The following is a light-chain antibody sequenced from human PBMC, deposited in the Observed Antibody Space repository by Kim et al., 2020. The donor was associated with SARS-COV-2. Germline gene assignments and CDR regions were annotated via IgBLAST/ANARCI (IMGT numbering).Light chain of an antibody. Sequence: PGERATLSCRASQSVSSNYLAWYQQKPGQAPRLLIYGASSRATGIPDRFSGSGSGTDFTLTITRLEPEDFAVYYCQQYSSSPATFGQGTKVDNK. CDR2: GAS. CDR3: QQYSSSPAT. CDR1: QSVSSNY. V-gene: IGKV3-20*01. J-gene: IGKJ1*01.